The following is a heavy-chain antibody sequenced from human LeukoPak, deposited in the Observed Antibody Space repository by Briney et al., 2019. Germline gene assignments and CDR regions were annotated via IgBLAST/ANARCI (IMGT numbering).Heavy chain of an antibody. Sequence: ASVKVPCKASGGTFISYAISWVRQAPGQGLEWMGGIIPIFGTANYAQKLQGRVTMTTDTSTSTAYMELRSLRSDDTAVYYCARDPSYCSSTSCYTLDAFDIWGQGTMVTVSS. CDR3: ARDPSYCSSTSCYTLDAFDI. CDR2: IIPIFGTA. J-gene: IGHJ3*02. D-gene: IGHD2-2*02. V-gene: IGHV1-69*05. CDR1: GGTFISYA.